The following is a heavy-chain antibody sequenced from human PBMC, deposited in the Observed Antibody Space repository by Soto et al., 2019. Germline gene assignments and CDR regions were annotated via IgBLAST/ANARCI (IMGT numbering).Heavy chain of an antibody. V-gene: IGHV3-64D*06. Sequence: GGSLRLSCSASGFTFSSYAMHWARQAPGKGLEYVSGVRGNGDPPFYADSVKGRFTISRDNSKNTLYLQMSSLSADDTAVYYCVKSRGGNNFDFFDWGQGALVTVSS. CDR3: VKSRGGNNFDFFD. J-gene: IGHJ4*02. D-gene: IGHD5-12*01. CDR1: GFTFSSYA. CDR2: VRGNGDPP.